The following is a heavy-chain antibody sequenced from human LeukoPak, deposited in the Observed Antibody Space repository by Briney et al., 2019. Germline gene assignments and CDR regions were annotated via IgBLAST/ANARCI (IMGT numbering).Heavy chain of an antibody. CDR1: GGTFSSYA. D-gene: IGHD2-21*01. Sequence: SVKVSCKASGGTFSSYAISWVRQAPGQGLEWMGRIIPILGTTNYAQKFQGRVTITADEPTRTAYMELTYVRSDDTAVYYCTIIPNVILFTHYFEYWGQGTLVTVSS. CDR2: IIPILGTT. J-gene: IGHJ4*02. V-gene: IGHV1-69*11. CDR3: TIIPNVILFTHYFEY.